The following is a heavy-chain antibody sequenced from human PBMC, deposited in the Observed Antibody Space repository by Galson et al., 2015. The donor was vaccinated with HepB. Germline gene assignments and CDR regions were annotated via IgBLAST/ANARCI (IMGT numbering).Heavy chain of an antibody. V-gene: IGHV1-24*01. J-gene: IGHJ3*02. CDR2: FDPEDGET. D-gene: IGHD5-24*01. CDR1: GSTLTELS. Sequence: SVKVSCKVSGSTLTELSMHWVRQAPGKGLEWMGGFDPEDGETIYAQKFQGRVTMTEDTSTDTAYMELSSLRSEDTAVYYCATGQIGRWLQFNKAGAFEIWGQGTMVTVSS. CDR3: ATGQIGRWLQFNKAGAFEI.